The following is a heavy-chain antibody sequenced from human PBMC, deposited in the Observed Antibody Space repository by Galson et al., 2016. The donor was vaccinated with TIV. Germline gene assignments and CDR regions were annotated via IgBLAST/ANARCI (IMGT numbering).Heavy chain of an antibody. D-gene: IGHD3-22*01. CDR2: IFHSGST. CDR1: GASISRSNW. J-gene: IGHJ4*02. Sequence: LSLTCAVSGASISRSNWWSWVRQSPGKGLEWIGGIFHSGSTNYNPSLKTRVTISVDKSNNQFSLRLTSVSAADTAVYYCASSLPYYDGYYFDFWGPGSLVTVSS. V-gene: IGHV4-4*02. CDR3: ASSLPYYDGYYFDF.